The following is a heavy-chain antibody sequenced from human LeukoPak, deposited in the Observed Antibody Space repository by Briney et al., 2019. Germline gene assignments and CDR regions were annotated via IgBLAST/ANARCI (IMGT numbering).Heavy chain of an antibody. J-gene: IGHJ4*02. CDR2: IYGGGST. CDR1: GLSVSSNF. V-gene: IGHV3-53*01. Sequence: PGGSLRLSCAATGLSVSSNFMSWVRQAPGKGLEWVSVIYGGGSTYYADSVKGRFTISRDTPKNTLYLQMNSLRVEDTAVYYCARERGGDCYFDYWGQGTLVTVSS. D-gene: IGHD2-21*01. CDR3: ARERGGDCYFDY.